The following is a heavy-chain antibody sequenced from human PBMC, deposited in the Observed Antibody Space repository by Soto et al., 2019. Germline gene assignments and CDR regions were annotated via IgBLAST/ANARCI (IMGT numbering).Heavy chain of an antibody. D-gene: IGHD3-10*01. CDR3: ARLWFGELYIWGDPPKDRWYYMDV. Sequence: GGSLRLSCAASGFTFSDYYMSWIRQAPGKGLEWVSYISSSGSTIYYADSVKGRFTISRDKAKNSLYLQMNSLRAEDTAVYYCARLWFGELYIWGDPPKDRWYYMDVWGKGTTVTVSS. J-gene: IGHJ6*03. CDR2: ISSSGSTI. CDR1: GFTFSDYY. V-gene: IGHV3-11*01.